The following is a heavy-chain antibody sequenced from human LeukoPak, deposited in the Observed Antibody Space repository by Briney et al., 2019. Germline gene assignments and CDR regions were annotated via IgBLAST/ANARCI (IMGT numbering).Heavy chain of an antibody. CDR3: AKERVVAATRDPWYFDY. V-gene: IGHV3-9*01. Sequence: GGSLRLSCAASGFTFDDYAMHRVRQAPGKGLEWVSGISWNSGSIGYADSVKGRFTISRDNAKNSLYLQMNSLRAEDTALYYCAKERVVAATRDPWYFDYWGQGTLVTVSS. J-gene: IGHJ4*02. D-gene: IGHD2-15*01. CDR2: ISWNSGSI. CDR1: GFTFDDYA.